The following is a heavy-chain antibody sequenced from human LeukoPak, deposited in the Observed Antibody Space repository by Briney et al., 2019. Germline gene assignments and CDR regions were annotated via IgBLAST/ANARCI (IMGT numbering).Heavy chain of an antibody. CDR2: ISTYNDNT. CDR3: ARVVFEVGFQFDF. Sequence: ASVKVSCKASVYTFNNYGINWVRQAPGQGLEWMGWISTYNDNTNYAQKLQGRVTMTTDTSTSTVYMELRSLTSDDTAVYYCARVVFEVGFQFDFWGQGTLVTVSS. D-gene: IGHD1-26*01. J-gene: IGHJ4*02. V-gene: IGHV1-18*01. CDR1: VYTFNNYG.